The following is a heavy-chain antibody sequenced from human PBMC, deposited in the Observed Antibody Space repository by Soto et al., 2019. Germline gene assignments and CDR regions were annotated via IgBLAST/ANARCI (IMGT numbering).Heavy chain of an antibody. CDR3: AAAAAGPFDY. D-gene: IGHD6-13*01. CDR2: SYPGDSDT. CDR1: GYRFPSYW. Sequence: PGESLKISCKGSGYRFPSYWIGWVRQMPGKGLEWMGSSYPGDSDTRYSPSFQGQVTISADKSISTAYLQWSSLKASDTAMYYCAAAAAGPFDYWGQGTLVTVSS. J-gene: IGHJ4*01. V-gene: IGHV5-51*01.